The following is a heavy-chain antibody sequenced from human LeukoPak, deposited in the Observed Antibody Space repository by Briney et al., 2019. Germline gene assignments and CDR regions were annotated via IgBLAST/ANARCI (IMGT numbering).Heavy chain of an antibody. CDR2: IYYSGGT. Sequence: SETLSLTCTVSGGSISSGGYYWSWIRQHPGKGLEWIGYIYYSGGTYYNPSLKSRVTISVDTSKNQFSLKLSSVTAADTAVYYCARVDDFWRWFDPWGQGTLVTVSS. CDR3: ARVDDFWRWFDP. CDR1: GGSISSGGYY. J-gene: IGHJ5*02. D-gene: IGHD3-3*01. V-gene: IGHV4-31*03.